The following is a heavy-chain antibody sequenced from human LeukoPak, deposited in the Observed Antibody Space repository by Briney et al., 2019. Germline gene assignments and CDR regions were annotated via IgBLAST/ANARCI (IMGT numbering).Heavy chain of an antibody. CDR3: ARSVLRLGELSLYF. CDR2: IYSGGST. D-gene: IGHD3-16*02. CDR1: GFTVRSNY. V-gene: IGHV3-53*04. Sequence: GGSLRLSCAVSGFTVRSNYMSWVRQAPGKGLEWVSVIYSGGSTYYADSAKGRFTISRHNSKNTLYLQMNSLRAEDTAVSYCARSVLRLGELSLYFWGQGTLVTVSS. J-gene: IGHJ4*02.